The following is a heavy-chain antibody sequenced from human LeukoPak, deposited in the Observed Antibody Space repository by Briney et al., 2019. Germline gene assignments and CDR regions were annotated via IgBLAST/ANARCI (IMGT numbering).Heavy chain of an antibody. V-gene: IGHV3-30-3*01. CDR3: ARETVLRFLEWLLLDY. D-gene: IGHD3-3*01. Sequence: GRSLRLSCAASGFTFCSYAMHWVRQAPGKGLEWVAVISYDGSNKYYVDSVKGRFTISRDNSKNTLYLQMNSLRAEDTAVYYCARETVLRFLEWLLLDYWGQGTLVTVSS. CDR1: GFTFCSYA. CDR2: ISYDGSNK. J-gene: IGHJ4*02.